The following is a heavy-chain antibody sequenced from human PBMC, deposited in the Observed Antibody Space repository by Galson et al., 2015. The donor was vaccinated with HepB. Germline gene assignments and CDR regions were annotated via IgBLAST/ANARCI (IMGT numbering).Heavy chain of an antibody. V-gene: IGHV3-48*02. CDR3: ARVITDSSGYYPYYSDY. Sequence: SLRLSCAASGFDFRRPSMKWVGQAPGKGLEWGSNIRSSTSTIYYADSVKGRFTISRDNAKNSLYLQMNSLRDEDTAVYYCARVITDSSGYYPYYSDYWGQGTLVTVSS. D-gene: IGHD3-22*01. J-gene: IGHJ4*02. CDR2: IRSSTSTI. CDR1: GFDFRRPS.